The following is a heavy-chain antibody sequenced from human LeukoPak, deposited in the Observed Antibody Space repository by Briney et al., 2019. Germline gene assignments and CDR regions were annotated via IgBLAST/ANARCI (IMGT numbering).Heavy chain of an antibody. D-gene: IGHD3-9*01. J-gene: IGHJ4*02. Sequence: GGSLRLSCAASGFTFSSYGMHWVRQAPGRGLEWVSSISSSSSYIYYADSVKGRFTISRDNAKNSLYLQMNSLRAEDTAVYYCARDGDYDILTAYYRPYYFDYWGQGTLVTVSS. V-gene: IGHV3-21*01. CDR1: GFTFSSYG. CDR2: ISSSSSYI. CDR3: ARDGDYDILTAYYRPYYFDY.